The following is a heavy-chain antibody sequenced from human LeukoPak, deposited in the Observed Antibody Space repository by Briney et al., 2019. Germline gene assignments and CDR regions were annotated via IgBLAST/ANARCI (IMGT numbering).Heavy chain of an antibody. CDR2: ISYDGSNK. J-gene: IGHJ6*02. V-gene: IGHV3-30*18. Sequence: GGSLRPSCAASGFTFSSYGMHWVRQAPGKGLEWVAVISYDGSNKYYADSVKGRFTISRDNSKNTLHLQMNSLRAEDTAVYYCAKIGSWGVLRYFDWLSSLGYYYYGMDVWGQGTTVTVSS. CDR1: GFTFSSYG. CDR3: AKIGSWGVLRYFDWLSSLGYYYYGMDV. D-gene: IGHD3-9*01.